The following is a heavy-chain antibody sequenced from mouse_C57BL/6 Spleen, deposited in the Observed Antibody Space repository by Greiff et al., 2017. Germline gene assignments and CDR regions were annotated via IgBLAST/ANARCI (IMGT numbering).Heavy chain of an antibody. CDR1: GYTFTEYT. CDR2: FYPGSGSI. CDR3: ARHGKDGVYGNYFLDY. Sequence: QVQLQQSGAELVKPGASVKLSCKASGYTFTEYTIHWVKQRSGQGLEWIGWFYPGSGSIKYNEKFKDKATLTADKSSSTVYMELSRWTSEDSAVYFCARHGKDGVYGNYFLDYWGQGTTLTVSS. V-gene: IGHV1-62-2*01. D-gene: IGHD2-1*01. J-gene: IGHJ2*01.